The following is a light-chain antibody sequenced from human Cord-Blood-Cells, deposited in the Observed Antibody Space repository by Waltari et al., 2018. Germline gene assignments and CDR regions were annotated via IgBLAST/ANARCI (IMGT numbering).Light chain of an antibody. CDR1: QSVSSSD. CDR2: GAS. CDR3: QQYGSSPWT. Sequence: EIVLTQSPGTLSLSPGERDTLSCRASQSVSSSDLAWYQQKPCQAPRLLIYGASSRATGIPDRFSGSGSGTDFTLTISRLEPEDFAVYYCQQYGSSPWTFGQGTKVEIK. V-gene: IGKV3-20*01. J-gene: IGKJ1*01.